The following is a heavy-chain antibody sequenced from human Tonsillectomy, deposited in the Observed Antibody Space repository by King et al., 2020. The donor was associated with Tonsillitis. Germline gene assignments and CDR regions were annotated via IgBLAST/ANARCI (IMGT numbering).Heavy chain of an antibody. CDR2: IYGGDSR. V-gene: IGHV3-53*04. CDR1: GFNVSRNY. J-gene: IGHJ4*02. D-gene: IGHD2-21*02. CDR3: ATNHVHCAGDCALHY. Sequence: QLVQSGGGFVQPGGSLRLSCAASGFNVSRNYMSWVRQAPGKGLEWVSVIYGGDSRYNADSVKGRFTISRHNSKNTVSLQMNSLRAEDTAVYYCATNHVHCAGDCALHYWGQGTLVTVSS.